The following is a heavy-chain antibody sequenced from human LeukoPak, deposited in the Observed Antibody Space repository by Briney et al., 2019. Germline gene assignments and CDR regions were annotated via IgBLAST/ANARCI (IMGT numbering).Heavy chain of an antibody. J-gene: IGHJ4*02. V-gene: IGHV1-2*02. CDR2: INPNSGGT. Sequence: GASVKVSCKASGYTLTGYYMHWVRQAPGQGLEWMGWINPNSGGTNYAQKFQGRVTMTRDTSISTAYMELGRLRSDDTAVYYCARSYDSSGYFDYWGQGTLVTVSS. D-gene: IGHD3-22*01. CDR3: ARSYDSSGYFDY. CDR1: GYTLTGYY.